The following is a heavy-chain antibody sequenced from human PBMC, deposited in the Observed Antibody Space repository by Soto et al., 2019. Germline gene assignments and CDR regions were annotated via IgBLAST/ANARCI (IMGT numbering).Heavy chain of an antibody. CDR3: ARVGRYGWDFDH. CDR1: EFSFRSYW. J-gene: IGHJ4*02. CDR2: INEDGSQK. D-gene: IGHD5-18*01. V-gene: IGHV3-7*01. Sequence: LRLSCAASEFSFRSYWMTWVRQAPGKGLEWVALINEDGSQKYYVGSVKGRFIISRDNAKDSVYMQMDSLRAGDTAVYFCARVGRYGWDFDHWGQGTLVTVSS.